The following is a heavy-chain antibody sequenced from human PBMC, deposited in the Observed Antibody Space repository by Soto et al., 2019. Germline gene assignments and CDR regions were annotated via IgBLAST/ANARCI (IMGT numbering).Heavy chain of an antibody. Sequence: GGSLRLSCAASGFTFSSYAMHWVRQAPGKGLEWVAVISYDGSNKYYADAVKGRFTISRDNSKNTLYLQMNSLRAEDTAVYYCARESLDYDFWSGYGYWGQGTLVTVSS. J-gene: IGHJ4*02. V-gene: IGHV3-30-3*01. D-gene: IGHD3-3*01. CDR3: ARESLDYDFWSGYGY. CDR2: ISYDGSNK. CDR1: GFTFSSYA.